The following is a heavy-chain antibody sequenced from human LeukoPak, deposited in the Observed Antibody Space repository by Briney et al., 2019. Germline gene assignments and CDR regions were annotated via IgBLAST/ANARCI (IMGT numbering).Heavy chain of an antibody. J-gene: IGHJ4*02. CDR2: MYSGGST. D-gene: IGHD2-15*01. CDR3: ARDPGGYCSSGSCLGAGY. V-gene: IGHV3-66*02. CDR1: GFTFSSYS. Sequence: GGSLRLSCAASGFTFSSYSMNWVRQAPGKGLEWVSVMYSGGSTYYADSVKGRFTISRDNSKNTLFLQMNSLRAEDTAVYYCARDPGGYCSSGSCLGAGYWGQGTLVTVSS.